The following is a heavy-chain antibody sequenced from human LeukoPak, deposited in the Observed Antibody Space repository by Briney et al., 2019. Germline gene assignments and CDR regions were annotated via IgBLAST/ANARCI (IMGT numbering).Heavy chain of an antibody. J-gene: IGHJ6*02. CDR2: IKQDGSEK. V-gene: IGHV3-7*01. Sequence: PGGSLRLSCAASGFTFSSYWMSWVRQAPGKGLEWVANIKQDGSEKYYVDSVKGRFTISRDNAKNSLYLQMNSLRAEDTAVYYCAELAAAGKGRGMDVWGQGTTVTVSS. D-gene: IGHD6-13*01. CDR1: GFTFSSYW. CDR3: AELAAAGKGRGMDV.